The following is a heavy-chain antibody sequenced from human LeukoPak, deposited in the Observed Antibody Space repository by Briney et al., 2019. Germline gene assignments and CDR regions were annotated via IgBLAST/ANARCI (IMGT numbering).Heavy chain of an antibody. Sequence: PSGTLSLTCAVSGGSISSSDWWSWVRQPPGKGLEWIGEIHHSGGTNYNPSLKSRVTISVDKSKDQFSLNLSSVTAADTAVYYCARYDYGDQGDYWGQGILVTVSS. V-gene: IGHV4-4*02. CDR2: IHHSGGT. D-gene: IGHD4-17*01. J-gene: IGHJ4*02. CDR1: GGSISSSDW. CDR3: ARYDYGDQGDY.